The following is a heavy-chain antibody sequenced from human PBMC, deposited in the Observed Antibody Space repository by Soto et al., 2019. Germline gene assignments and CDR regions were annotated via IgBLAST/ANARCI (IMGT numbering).Heavy chain of an antibody. CDR3: ARVLYYGSGSYYGSLDY. V-gene: IGHV4-34*01. D-gene: IGHD3-10*01. CDR1: GGSFSGYY. CDR2: INHSGST. J-gene: IGHJ4*02. Sequence: SETLSLTCAVYGGSFSGYYWSWIRQPPGKGLEWIGEINHSGSTNYNPSLKSRVTISVDTSKNQFSLKLSSVTAADTAVYYCARVLYYGSGSYYGSLDYWGQGTLVTVSS.